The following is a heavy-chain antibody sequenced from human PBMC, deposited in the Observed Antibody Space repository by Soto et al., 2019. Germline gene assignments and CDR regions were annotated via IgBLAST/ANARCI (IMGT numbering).Heavy chain of an antibody. D-gene: IGHD6-19*01. Sequence: QVQLVESGGGVVQPGRSLRLSCAASGFTFSSYGMHWVRQAPGKGLEWVAVIWDDGSNKYYADSVKGRFTISRDNSKNTLYLQMNSMRAEDTAVYYFARDPVAGLLLGEKYSWFDLWGQGTLVTVSS. CDR1: GFTFSSYG. J-gene: IGHJ5*02. CDR2: IWDDGSNK. CDR3: ARDPVAGLLLGEKYSWFDL. V-gene: IGHV3-33*01.